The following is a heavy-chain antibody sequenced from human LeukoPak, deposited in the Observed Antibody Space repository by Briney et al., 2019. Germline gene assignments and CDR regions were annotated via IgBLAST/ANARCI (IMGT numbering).Heavy chain of an antibody. CDR3: ARVYGYSNTPFDY. J-gene: IGHJ4*02. V-gene: IGHV4-30-4*01. CDR2: IYYSGST. CDR1: GGPISSGDYY. D-gene: IGHD4-11*01. Sequence: SETLSLTCTVSGGPISSGDYYWSWIRQPPGKGLEWIGYIYYSGSTYYNPSLKSRVTISVDTSKNQFSLKLSSVTAADTAVYYCARVYGYSNTPFDYWGQGTLVTVSS.